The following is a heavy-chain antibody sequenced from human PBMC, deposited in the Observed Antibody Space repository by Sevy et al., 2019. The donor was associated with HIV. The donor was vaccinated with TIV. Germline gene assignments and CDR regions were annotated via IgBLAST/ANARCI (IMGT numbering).Heavy chain of an antibody. CDR1: GYTFSTYY. CDR2: INPSGGST. CDR3: ARERHHSSGLDAFDI. D-gene: IGHD3-22*01. J-gene: IGHJ3*02. Sequence: ASVKVSCKASGYTFSTYYMHWVRQAPGQGLEWMGMINPSGGSTTYAQKFQGRVTMTRDTSTTTFYMDLSSLRSEDAAVYYCARERHHSSGLDAFDIWGQGTSVTVSS. V-gene: IGHV1-46*01.